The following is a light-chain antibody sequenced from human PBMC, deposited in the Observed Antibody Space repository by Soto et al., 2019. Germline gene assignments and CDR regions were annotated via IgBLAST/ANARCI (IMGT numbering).Light chain of an antibody. Sequence: NFMLTQPHSVSESPGKTVTISCTRSSGSIVSNYVQWYQQRPGSAPTTVIYEDNQRPSGVPDRFSGSIDSSSNSASLTISGLKTEDEADYYCQSYDSSNFWVFGGGTKVTVL. CDR2: EDN. CDR3: QSYDSSNFWV. V-gene: IGLV6-57*03. J-gene: IGLJ3*02. CDR1: SGSIVSNY.